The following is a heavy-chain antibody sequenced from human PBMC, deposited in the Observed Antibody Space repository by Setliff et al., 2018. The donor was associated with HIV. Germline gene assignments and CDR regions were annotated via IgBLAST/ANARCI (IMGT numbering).Heavy chain of an antibody. J-gene: IGHJ4*02. Sequence: SETLSLTCTVSRDSIRNGAYYWGWIRQPPGKGLEWIGSIYYSGSAYYNPSFKSRVTLSVETSENQFSLRLSSVTAADTAVYFCARGGTVSADFDSWGQGTLVTVSS. CDR3: ARGGTVSADFDS. CDR1: RDSIRNGAYY. V-gene: IGHV4-39*07. CDR2: IYYSGSA. D-gene: IGHD6-19*01.